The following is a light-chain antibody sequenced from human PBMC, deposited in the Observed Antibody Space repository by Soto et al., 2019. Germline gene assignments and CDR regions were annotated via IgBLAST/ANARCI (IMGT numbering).Light chain of an antibody. J-gene: IGKJ1*01. V-gene: IGKV2-28*01. Sequence: DIVMTQSPLSLPVTPGGTASISCRSSQSLLQTNGYTYLDWYLQKPGQSPQLLIYLTSIRASGVPDRFSGSGSGTEFTLKISKVEAEDVGVYYCMQSLQTTPWTFGQGTKVDIK. CDR1: QSLLQTNGYTY. CDR2: LTS. CDR3: MQSLQTTPWT.